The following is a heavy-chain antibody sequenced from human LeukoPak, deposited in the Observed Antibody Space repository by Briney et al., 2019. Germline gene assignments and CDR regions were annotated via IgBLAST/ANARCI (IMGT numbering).Heavy chain of an antibody. D-gene: IGHD3-9*01. Sequence: GGSLRLSCAASGFTFSSYYMNWVRQAPGKGLEWVDFIRSKAYGGTTEYAASVKGRFTISRDDSKSIAYLQMNSLKTEDTAVYYCTRDSWYLRYFNNWGQGTLVTVSS. J-gene: IGHJ4*02. CDR2: IRSKAYGGTT. CDR3: TRDSWYLRYFNN. V-gene: IGHV3-49*04. CDR1: GFTFSSYY.